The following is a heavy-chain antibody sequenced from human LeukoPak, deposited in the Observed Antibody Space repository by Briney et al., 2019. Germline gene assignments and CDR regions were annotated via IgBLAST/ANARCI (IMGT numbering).Heavy chain of an antibody. CDR3: ARVASRTTVVIPYAFDI. V-gene: IGHV4-59*01. CDR1: SINNYY. D-gene: IGHD4-23*01. J-gene: IGHJ3*02. Sequence: SETLSLTCTVGSINNYYWSWIRQPPGKRLEWIGFVNYSGSTNYKSSLKSRATISVDTSKNQFSLKLSSVTAADTAVYYCARVASRTTVVIPYAFDIWGQGTMVTVSS. CDR2: VNYSGST.